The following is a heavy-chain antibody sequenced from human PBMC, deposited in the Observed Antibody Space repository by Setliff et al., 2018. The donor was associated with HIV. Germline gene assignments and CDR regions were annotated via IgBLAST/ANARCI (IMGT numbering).Heavy chain of an antibody. D-gene: IGHD3-10*01. CDR3: ARVRHRGYYYGSGSFDY. CDR1: GFTFSNYW. Sequence: GGSLRLSCAASGFTFSNYWMSCVRQAPGKGLEWVANISQDGSEKYYVDSVKGRFTITRDNAKNARYLQMNSLGAEDTAVYYCARVRHRGYYYGSGSFDYWGLGKLVTVSS. J-gene: IGHJ4*02. V-gene: IGHV3-7*01. CDR2: ISQDGSEK.